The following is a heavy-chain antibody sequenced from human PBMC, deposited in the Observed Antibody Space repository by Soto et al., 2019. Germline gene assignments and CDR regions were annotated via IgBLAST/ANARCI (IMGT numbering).Heavy chain of an antibody. CDR1: GFTFSSYG. D-gene: IGHD6-6*01. J-gene: IGHJ6*02. Sequence: PGGSLRLSCAASGFTFSSYGMHWVRQAPGKGLEWVAVISYDGSNKYYADSVKGRFTISRDNSKNTLYLQMNSLRAEDTAVYYCAKDVEALARVGGMDVWGQGTTLTVSS. V-gene: IGHV3-30*18. CDR2: ISYDGSNK. CDR3: AKDVEALARVGGMDV.